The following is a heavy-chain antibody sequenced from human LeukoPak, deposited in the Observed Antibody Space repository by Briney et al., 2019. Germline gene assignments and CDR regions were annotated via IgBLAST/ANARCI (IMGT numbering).Heavy chain of an antibody. CDR3: ARANDSSGYYPFDY. CDR1: GYTFTGYY. Sequence: GASVKVSCKASGYTFTGYYMHWVRQAPGQGLERMGWINPNSGGTNYAQKFQGRVTMTRDTSISTAYMELSRLRSDDTAVYYCARANDSSGYYPFDYWGQGTLVTVSS. J-gene: IGHJ4*02. D-gene: IGHD3-22*01. CDR2: INPNSGGT. V-gene: IGHV1-2*02.